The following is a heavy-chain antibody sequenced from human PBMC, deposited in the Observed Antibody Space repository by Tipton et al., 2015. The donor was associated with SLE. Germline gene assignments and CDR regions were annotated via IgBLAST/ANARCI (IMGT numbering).Heavy chain of an antibody. CDR2: IHYSGAT. CDR3: ARGGAGSKYFDL. V-gene: IGHV4-59*01. Sequence: LRLSCTVSGASITNYYWSWIRQPPGKGLEWIAFIHYSGATNYNPSLKSRVTISVDTSKNQFSLKVTSVTAADTAVYYCARGGAGSKYFDLWGRGTLLTVSS. J-gene: IGHJ2*01. CDR1: GASITNYY. D-gene: IGHD4/OR15-4a*01.